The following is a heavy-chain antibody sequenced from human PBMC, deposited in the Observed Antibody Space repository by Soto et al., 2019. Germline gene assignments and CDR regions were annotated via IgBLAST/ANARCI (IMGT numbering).Heavy chain of an antibody. CDR3: ARDPYYSGTKVKVGSFDA. V-gene: IGHV1-18*01. D-gene: IGHD1-26*01. J-gene: IGHJ4*02. Sequence: ASVKVSFKASNYTFSSFGISWMRQAPGQGFEWMGWINPHNDNINYAQKFQGRLTLTTDTSTNTAYMELRRLTSDDTAVYYCARDPYYSGTKVKVGSFDAWGQGTLVTVSS. CDR2: INPHNDNI. CDR1: NYTFSSFG.